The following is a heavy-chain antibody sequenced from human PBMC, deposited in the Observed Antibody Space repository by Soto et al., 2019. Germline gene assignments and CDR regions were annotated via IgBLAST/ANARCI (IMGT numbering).Heavy chain of an antibody. CDR2: IKSKTDGGTT. Sequence: LRLSCAASGFTFSNAWMSWVRQAPGKGLEWVGRIKSKTDGGTTDYAAPVKGRFTISRDDSKNTLYLQMNSLKTEDTAVYYCTSQLEYCSGGSCYRRDYWGQGTLVTVSS. D-gene: IGHD2-15*01. CDR3: TSQLEYCSGGSCYRRDY. V-gene: IGHV3-15*01. CDR1: GFTFSNAW. J-gene: IGHJ4*02.